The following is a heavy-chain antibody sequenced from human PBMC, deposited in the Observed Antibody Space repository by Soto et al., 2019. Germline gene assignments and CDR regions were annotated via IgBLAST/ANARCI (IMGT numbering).Heavy chain of an antibody. CDR3: ARELTGWYFDS. V-gene: IGHV3-30-3*01. Sequence: QVQLVESGGDVVQPGRSLRLSCVASGFTFRNHAMHCVRQTLGEGLEWLALVSYDGNNKYYADSIRGRFTISRDNSKNMLFLQMNSLRPEDTAVYFCARELTGWYFDSWGLGTLVTVSS. CDR1: GFTFRNHA. J-gene: IGHJ5*01. D-gene: IGHD6-19*01. CDR2: VSYDGNNK.